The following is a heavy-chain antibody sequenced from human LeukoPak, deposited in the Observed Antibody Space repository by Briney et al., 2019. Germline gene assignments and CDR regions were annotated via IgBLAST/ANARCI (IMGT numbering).Heavy chain of an antibody. V-gene: IGHV1-2*02. Sequence: ASVKVSCKASGFTFSDYYVHWVRQAPGQGLEWMGWINPNNGGTKNAQTFQGRVTMTRDRSISTAYMELSRLRSDDTAVYYCARGGRSGGFDPWVRGTVVAVT. J-gene: IGHJ5*02. CDR1: GFTFSDYY. D-gene: IGHD1-26*01. CDR2: INPNNGGT. CDR3: ARGGRSGGFDP.